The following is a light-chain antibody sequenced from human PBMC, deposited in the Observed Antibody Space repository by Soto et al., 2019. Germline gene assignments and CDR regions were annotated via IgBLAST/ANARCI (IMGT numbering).Light chain of an antibody. CDR2: RNY. J-gene: IGLJ3*02. CDR1: SSNIGSNH. V-gene: IGLV1-47*01. CDR3: GAWDDSLSGWV. Sequence: QSVLTQPPSASENPGQRVTISCSGSSSNIGSNHVYWYQHLPGTAPKLLIYRNYLRPSGVPDRFSASKSATSASLAISGLRSDDVADYYCGAWDDSLSGWVFGGGTKLTVL.